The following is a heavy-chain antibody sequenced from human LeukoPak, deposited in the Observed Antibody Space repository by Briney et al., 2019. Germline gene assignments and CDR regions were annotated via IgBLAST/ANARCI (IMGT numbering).Heavy chain of an antibody. CDR2: IYYSGST. V-gene: IGHV4-59*12. J-gene: IGHJ4*02. CDR1: GGSISSYY. Sequence: SETLSLTCTVSGGSISSYYWSWIRQPPGKGLEWIGYIYYSGSTNYNPSLKSRVTMSVDTSKNQFSLKLSSVTAADTAVYYCAMGVVAAPGTWDYWGQGTLVTVSS. CDR3: AMGVVAAPGTWDY. D-gene: IGHD6-13*01.